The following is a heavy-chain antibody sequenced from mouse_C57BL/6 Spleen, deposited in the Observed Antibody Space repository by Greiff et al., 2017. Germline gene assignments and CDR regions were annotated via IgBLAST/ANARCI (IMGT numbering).Heavy chain of an antibody. J-gene: IGHJ3*01. CDR1: GFTFSSYA. V-gene: IGHV5-4*01. CDR2: ISDGGSYT. Sequence: EVHLVESGGGLVKPGGSLKLSCAASGFTFSSYAMSWVRQTPEKRLEWVATISDGGSYTYYPDNVKGRFTISRDNAKNNLYLQMSHLKSEDTAMYYCARDLRGFAYWGQGTLVTVSA. CDR3: ARDLRGFAY.